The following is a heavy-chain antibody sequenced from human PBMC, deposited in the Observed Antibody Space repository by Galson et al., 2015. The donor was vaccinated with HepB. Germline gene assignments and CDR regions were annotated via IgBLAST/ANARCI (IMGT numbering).Heavy chain of an antibody. CDR1: GFTFSSYW. CDR2: INSDGTYV. Sequence: SLRLSCAASGFTFSSYWMHWVRQVPGKGLVWVSRINSDGTYVNYADSGQGRFTISRDNAKNTLTLRMDSLRVEDTAVYYGAREFVAVAGRNSDSFDIWGQGTLVTVSS. J-gene: IGHJ3*02. D-gene: IGHD6-19*01. V-gene: IGHV3-74*01. CDR3: AREFVAVAGRNSDSFDI.